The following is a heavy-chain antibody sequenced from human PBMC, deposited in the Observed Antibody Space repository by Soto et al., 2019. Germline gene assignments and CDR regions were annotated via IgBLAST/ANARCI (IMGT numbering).Heavy chain of an antibody. Sequence: QVQLVQSGAEVKKPGASVKVSCKASGYTFASYGISWVRQAPGQGLEWMGWISAYSGNTNYAQKFQGRVTMTTDTFNNTAYVELRSLRYDDTAVYYCERDVIAVRPGWFDPWGQGTLVTVSS. CDR2: ISAYSGNT. CDR3: ERDVIAVRPGWFDP. V-gene: IGHV1-18*01. J-gene: IGHJ5*02. D-gene: IGHD2-21*01. CDR1: GYTFASYG.